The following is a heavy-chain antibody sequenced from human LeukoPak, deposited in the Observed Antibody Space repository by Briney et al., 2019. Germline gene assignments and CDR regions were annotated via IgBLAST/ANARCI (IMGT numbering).Heavy chain of an antibody. J-gene: IGHJ4*02. CDR3: ARATGGYGYIDY. D-gene: IGHD5-18*01. CDR1: GFTFSSYA. Sequence: GSLRLSCAASGFTFSSYAMSWVRQAPGKGLEWVSAISGSGGSTYYADSVKGRFTISRDNSKNTLYLQMNSLRAEDTAVYYCARATGGYGYIDYWGQGTLVTVSS. CDR2: ISGSGGST. V-gene: IGHV3-23*01.